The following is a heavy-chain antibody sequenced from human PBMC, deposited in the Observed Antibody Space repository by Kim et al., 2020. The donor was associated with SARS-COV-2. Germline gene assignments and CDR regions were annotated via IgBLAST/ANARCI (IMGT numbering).Heavy chain of an antibody. CDR1: GGSISSGSYY. CDR2: IYTSGST. CDR3: ARDKAARYPNNWFDP. V-gene: IGHV4-61*02. D-gene: IGHD3-9*01. Sequence: SETLSLTCTVSGGSISSGSYYWSWIRQPAGKGLEWIGRIYTSGSTNYNPSLKSRVTISVDTSKNQFSLKLSSVTAADTAVYYCARDKAARYPNNWFDPWGQGTLVTVSS. J-gene: IGHJ5*02.